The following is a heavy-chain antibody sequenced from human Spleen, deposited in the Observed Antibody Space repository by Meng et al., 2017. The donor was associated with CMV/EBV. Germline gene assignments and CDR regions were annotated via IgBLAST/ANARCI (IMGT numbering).Heavy chain of an antibody. V-gene: IGHV2-26*01. CDR2: IFSNDEK. Sequence: SGPTLVKPTETLKLTCTVSGFSLSNARMGVSWIRQPPGKALEWLAHIFSNDEKSYSTSLKSRLTISKDTSKSQVVLTMTNMDPVDTATYYCARDANGDDYGMDVWGQGTTVTVSS. D-gene: IGHD4/OR15-4a*01. J-gene: IGHJ6*02. CDR3: ARDANGDDYGMDV. CDR1: GFSLSNARMG.